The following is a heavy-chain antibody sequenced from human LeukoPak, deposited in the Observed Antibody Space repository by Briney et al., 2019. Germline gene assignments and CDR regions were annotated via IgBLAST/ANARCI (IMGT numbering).Heavy chain of an antibody. CDR3: ASNLWFGELLSDY. J-gene: IGHJ4*02. CDR2: IYHSGST. D-gene: IGHD3-10*01. CDR1: GYSISSGYY. Sequence: SETLSLTXAVSGYSISSGYYWGWIRQPPGKGLEWIGSIYHSGSTYYNPSLKSRVTISVDTSKNQFSLKLSSVTAADTAVYYCASNLWFGELLSDYWGQGTLVTVSS. V-gene: IGHV4-38-2*01.